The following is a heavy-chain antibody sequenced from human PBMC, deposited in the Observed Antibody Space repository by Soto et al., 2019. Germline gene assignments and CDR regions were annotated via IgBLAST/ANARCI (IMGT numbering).Heavy chain of an antibody. J-gene: IGHJ4*02. Sequence: SVKVSCKASEGTFSSYAISWVLQAPGQGLEWMGGIIPIFGTANYAQKFQGRVTITADESTGTAYMELSSLRSEDTAVYYCARVIQARFLEWLSFDYWGQGTLVTVSS. CDR1: EGTFSSYA. CDR2: IIPIFGTA. D-gene: IGHD3-3*01. CDR3: ARVIQARFLEWLSFDY. V-gene: IGHV1-69*13.